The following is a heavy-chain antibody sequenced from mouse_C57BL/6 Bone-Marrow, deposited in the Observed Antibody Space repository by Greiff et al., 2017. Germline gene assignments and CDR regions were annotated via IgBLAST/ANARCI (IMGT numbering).Heavy chain of an antibody. Sequence: EVKLMESGGGLVQPGGSLSLSCAASGFTFTDYYMSWVRQPPGKALEWLGFIRNKANGYTTEYSASVKGRFTISRDNSQSILYLQMNALRAEDSATYYCARYEGDGYYGFAYWGQGTLVTVSA. CDR1: GFTFTDYY. D-gene: IGHD2-3*01. CDR2: IRNKANGYTT. V-gene: IGHV7-3*01. CDR3: ARYEGDGYYGFAY. J-gene: IGHJ3*01.